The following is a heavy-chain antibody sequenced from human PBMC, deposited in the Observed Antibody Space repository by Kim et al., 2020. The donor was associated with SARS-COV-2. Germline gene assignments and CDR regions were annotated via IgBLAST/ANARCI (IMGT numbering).Heavy chain of an antibody. J-gene: IGHJ4*02. CDR3: AKVPYYDSSGYSLGFDY. CDR2: ISYDGSNK. V-gene: IGHV3-30*18. D-gene: IGHD3-22*01. CDR1: GFTFSSYG. Sequence: GGSLRLSCAASGFTFSSYGMHWVRQAPGKGLEWVAVISYDGSNKYYADSVKGRFTISRDNSKNTLYLQMNSLRAEDTAVYYCAKVPYYDSSGYSLGFDYWGQGTLVTVSS.